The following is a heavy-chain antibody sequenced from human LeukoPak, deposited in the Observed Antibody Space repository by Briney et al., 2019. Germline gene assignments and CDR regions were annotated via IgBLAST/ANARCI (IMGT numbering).Heavy chain of an antibody. V-gene: IGHV3-33*01. Sequence: GGSLXLSCAASGFTFSSYGVHWVRQAPGKGLEGVAVIWYDGSNKYYADSVKGRFTISRDNSKNTLYLQMNSLRAEDTAMYYCAGEYSGSYSQSRPFDYWGQGTLVTVSS. J-gene: IGHJ4*02. CDR2: IWYDGSNK. CDR3: AGEYSGSYSQSRPFDY. D-gene: IGHD1-26*01. CDR1: GFTFSSYG.